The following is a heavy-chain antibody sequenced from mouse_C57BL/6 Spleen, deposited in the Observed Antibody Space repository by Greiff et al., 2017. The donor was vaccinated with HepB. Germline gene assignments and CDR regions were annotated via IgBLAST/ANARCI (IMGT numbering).Heavy chain of an antibody. V-gene: IGHV1-52*01. CDR3: ALFPSYCDGSSPFAY. CDR2: IDPSDSET. J-gene: IGHJ3*01. D-gene: IGHD1-1*01. CDR1: GYTFTSYW. Sequence: QVQLQQPGAELVRPGSSVKLSCKASGYTFTSYWMHWVKQRPIQGLEWIGNIDPSDSETHYNQKFKDKATLTVDKSSSTAYMQLSSLTSEDSAVYYCALFPSYCDGSSPFAYWGQGTLVTVSA.